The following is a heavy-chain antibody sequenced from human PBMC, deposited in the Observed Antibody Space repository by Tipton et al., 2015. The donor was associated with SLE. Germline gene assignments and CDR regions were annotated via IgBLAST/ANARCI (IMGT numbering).Heavy chain of an antibody. CDR3: ARVGVYGLGTNYYYYMDV. D-gene: IGHD2-8*02. V-gene: IGHV4-31*03. CDR2: IYNSGNT. CDR1: GVSMSRGGYY. J-gene: IGHJ6*03. Sequence: TLSLTCTVSGVSMSRGGYYWSWIRQNPQKGLEWIGYIYNSGNTHYNPSLKSRVSISVDTSKNQFSLKLSSVTAADAAVYYCARVGVYGLGTNYYYYMDVWGKGTTVTVSS.